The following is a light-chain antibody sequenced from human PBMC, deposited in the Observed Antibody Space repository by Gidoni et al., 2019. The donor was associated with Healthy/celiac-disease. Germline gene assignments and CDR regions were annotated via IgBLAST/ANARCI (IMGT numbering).Light chain of an antibody. CDR1: QSVSSN. V-gene: IGKV3-15*01. CDR2: GAS. Sequence: VMTQSPATLSVSPGERATLSCRASQSVSSNLAWYQQKPGQAPRLLIYGASTRATGIPARFSGSGSGTEFTLTISSLQSEDFAVYYCQQYNNWPFTFXPXTKVDIK. CDR3: QQYNNWPFT. J-gene: IGKJ3*01.